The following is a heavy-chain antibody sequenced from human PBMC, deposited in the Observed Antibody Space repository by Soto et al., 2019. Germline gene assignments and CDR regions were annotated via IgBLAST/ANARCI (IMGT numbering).Heavy chain of an antibody. V-gene: IGHV3-33*01. D-gene: IGHD3-10*01. CDR1: GFIFSHYG. Sequence: QVQLVESGGGVVQPGRSLRLSCAASGFIFSHYGMHWVRQAPGKGLQWVAAIWHHGSKKYHVDSVRGRFTISRDDSKNTLYLQMNSLRAEDTAVYHCGRDLSYGSGSDWGQGTLVTVSS. CDR2: IWHHGSKK. J-gene: IGHJ4*02. CDR3: GRDLSYGSGSD.